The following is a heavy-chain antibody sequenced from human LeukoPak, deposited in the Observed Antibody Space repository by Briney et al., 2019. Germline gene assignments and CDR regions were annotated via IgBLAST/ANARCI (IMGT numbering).Heavy chain of an antibody. J-gene: IGHJ5*02. V-gene: IGHV4-39*01. D-gene: IGHD2-15*01. CDR2: IYYSGIT. CDR1: GGSISSSSYY. Sequence: PSETLSLXCTVSGGSISSSSYYWVWIRQPPGKGLEWIGSIYYSGITYYNPSLKSRVTISVDTSKNQFSLKLSSVTAADTAVYYCARRGHFGHCSGGSCYVWFDPWGQGTLVTVSS. CDR3: ARRGHFGHCSGGSCYVWFDP.